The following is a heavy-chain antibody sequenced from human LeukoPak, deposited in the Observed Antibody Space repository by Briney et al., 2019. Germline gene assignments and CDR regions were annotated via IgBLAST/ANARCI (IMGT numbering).Heavy chain of an antibody. CDR2: INPNSGGT. J-gene: IGHJ4*02. V-gene: IGHV1-2*02. CDR3: ARPYYYDSSGQYYFDY. Sequence: GASVKVSCKASGYTFTGYHMHWVRQAPGQGLEWMGWINPNSGGTNYAQKFQGRVTMTRDTSTSTAYMELSRLRSDDTAVYYCARPYYYDSSGQYYFDYWGQGTLVTVSS. CDR1: GYTFTGYH. D-gene: IGHD3-22*01.